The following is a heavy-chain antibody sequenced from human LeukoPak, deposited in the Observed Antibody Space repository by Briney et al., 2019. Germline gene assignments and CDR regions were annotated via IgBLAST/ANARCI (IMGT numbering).Heavy chain of an antibody. CDR1: GYTFTSYD. V-gene: IGHV1-2*02. CDR3: ARDLESPGELKYYYYMDV. CDR2: INPYTGDT. Sequence: ASVKVSCKASGYTFTSYDINWVRQAPGQGLEWMGWINPYTGDTNSAQKFQGRVTMTRDTSISTAYMELSRLTSDDSAVYYCARDLESPGELKYYYYMDVWGNGTTVTVSS. J-gene: IGHJ6*03. D-gene: IGHD1-26*01.